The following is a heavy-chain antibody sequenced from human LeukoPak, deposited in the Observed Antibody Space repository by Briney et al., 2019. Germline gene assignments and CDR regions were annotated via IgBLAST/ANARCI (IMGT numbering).Heavy chain of an antibody. J-gene: IGHJ4*02. CDR2: INHSGST. CDR1: GGSFSGYY. CDR3: ARETVAIPV. Sequence: SETLSLTCAVYGGSFSGYYWSWIRQPPGKGLEWIGEINHSGSTNYNPSLKSRVTISADTSKNQFSLKLSSVTAADTAVYYCARETVAIPVWGQGTLVTVSS. D-gene: IGHD2-2*02. V-gene: IGHV4-34*01.